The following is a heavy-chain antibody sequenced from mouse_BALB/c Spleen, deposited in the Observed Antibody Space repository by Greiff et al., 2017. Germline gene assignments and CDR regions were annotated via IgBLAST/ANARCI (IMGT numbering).Heavy chain of an antibody. CDR2: IDPENGDT. CDR1: GFNIKDYY. D-gene: IGHD2-10*02. J-gene: IGHJ3*01. Sequence: EVQLVESGAELVRSGASVKLSCTASGFNIKDYYMHWVKQRPEQGLEWIGWIDPENGDTEYAPKFQGKATMTADTSSNTAYLQLSSLTSEDTAVYYCNAWEYGNYRFAYWGQGTLVTVSA. CDR3: NAWEYGNYRFAY. V-gene: IGHV14-4*02.